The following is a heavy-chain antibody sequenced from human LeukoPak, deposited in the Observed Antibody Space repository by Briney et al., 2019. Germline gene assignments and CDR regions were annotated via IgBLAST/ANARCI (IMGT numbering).Heavy chain of an antibody. CDR1: GFTFSNSN. CDR3: ARDFPLTTISDFLPDY. Sequence: GGSLSLSCAASGFTFSNSNMNWVRQAPGKGLEWVSSISNSGLYTYYADSVKGRFTISRDNAKNSLFLQMNSLRVDDTAVYYCARDFPLTTISDFLPDYWGQGTLVTVSS. V-gene: IGHV3-21*01. CDR2: ISNSGLYT. D-gene: IGHD1-1*01. J-gene: IGHJ4*02.